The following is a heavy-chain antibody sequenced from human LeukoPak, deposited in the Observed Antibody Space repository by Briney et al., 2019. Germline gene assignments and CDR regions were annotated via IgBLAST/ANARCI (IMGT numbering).Heavy chain of an antibody. CDR1: GGTFSSYA. Sequence: SVKVSCKASGGTFSSYAITWVRQAPGQGLEWMGGIIPIFGTANYAQKSQGRVTVTADESTSTAYMELSSLRSEDTAVYYCARLGYGDHYYIDVWGKGTTVTVSS. CDR3: ARLGYGDHYYIDV. V-gene: IGHV1-69*01. D-gene: IGHD5-18*01. CDR2: IIPIFGTA. J-gene: IGHJ6*03.